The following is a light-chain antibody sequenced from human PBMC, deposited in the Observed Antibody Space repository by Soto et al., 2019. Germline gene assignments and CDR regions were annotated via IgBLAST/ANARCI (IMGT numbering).Light chain of an antibody. J-gene: IGKJ1*01. CDR2: GAS. Sequence: PAERATLSCRASQSVSSSYLAWYQQKPGQAPRLLIYGASSRATGIPDRFSGSGSGTDFTLTISRLEPEDFAVYYCQQYGSSPRTFGQGTKVDIK. CDR3: QQYGSSPRT. CDR1: QSVSSSY. V-gene: IGKV3-20*01.